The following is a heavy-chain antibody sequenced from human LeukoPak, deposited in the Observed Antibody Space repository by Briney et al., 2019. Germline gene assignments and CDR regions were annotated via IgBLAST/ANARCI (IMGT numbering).Heavy chain of an antibody. CDR3: ARGLKPNGDYDFDY. Sequence: GASVKVSCKASGYTFTGYYMHWVRQAPGQGLEWMGWINPNSGGTNYAQKFQGWVTMTRDTSISTAYMELSRLRSDGTAVYYCARGLKPNGDYDFDYWGQGTLVTVPS. CDR2: INPNSGGT. CDR1: GYTFTGYY. V-gene: IGHV1-2*04. D-gene: IGHD4-17*01. J-gene: IGHJ4*02.